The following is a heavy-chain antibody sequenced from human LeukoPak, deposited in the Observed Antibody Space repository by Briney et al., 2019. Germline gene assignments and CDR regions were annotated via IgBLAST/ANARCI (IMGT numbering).Heavy chain of an antibody. J-gene: IGHJ6*02. V-gene: IGHV1-46*01. CDR1: GYTFTSYG. D-gene: IGHD3-10*01. Sequence: ASVKVSCKASGYTFTSYGISWVRQAPGQGLEWMGIINPSGGSTSYAQKFQGRVTMTRDTSTSTVYMELSSLRSEDTAVYYCANGGEWFGELSDYYYGMDVWGQGTTVTVSS. CDR3: ANGGEWFGELSDYYYGMDV. CDR2: INPSGGST.